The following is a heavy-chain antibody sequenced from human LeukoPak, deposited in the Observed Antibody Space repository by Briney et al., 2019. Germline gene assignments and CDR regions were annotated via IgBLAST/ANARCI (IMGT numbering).Heavy chain of an antibody. D-gene: IGHD3-9*01. J-gene: IGHJ3*02. CDR1: GGSISSSSYY. Sequence: SETLSLTCTVSGGSISSSSYYWSWIRQPPGKGLEWIGSIYYSGTTQDNPSLMSRVTISVDTSKNQFSLKLTSVTAADTSVYYCVRQYYDILTGYSDLFDIWGPGTKVIVSS. V-gene: IGHV4-39*01. CDR3: VRQYYDILTGYSDLFDI. CDR2: IYYSGTT.